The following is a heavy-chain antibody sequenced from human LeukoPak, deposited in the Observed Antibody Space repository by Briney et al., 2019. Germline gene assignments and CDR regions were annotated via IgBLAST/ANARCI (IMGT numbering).Heavy chain of an antibody. CDR3: AKGASGSHYYSFEY. Sequence: PGGSLRLSCAASGCTFSSYGMSWVRQAPGEGLKWVSIISASGSNTIYADSVKGRFTISRDNSKNTLYLQMNSLRAEDTAVYYCAKGASGSHYYSFEYWGQGTLVTVSS. V-gene: IGHV3-23*01. CDR1: GCTFSSYG. CDR2: ISASGSNT. D-gene: IGHD1-26*01. J-gene: IGHJ4*02.